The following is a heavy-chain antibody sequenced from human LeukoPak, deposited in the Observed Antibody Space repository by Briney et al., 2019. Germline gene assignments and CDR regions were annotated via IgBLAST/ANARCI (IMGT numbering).Heavy chain of an antibody. J-gene: IGHJ3*02. Sequence: SETLSLTCTVSGGSISSYYWSWIRQPAGKGLEWIGRIYTSGSTNYNPSHKSRVTISVDTSKSQFSLKLSSVTAADTAVYYCARDTLLATVVTPRVRAFDIWGQGTMVTVSS. CDR1: GGSISSYY. CDR3: ARDTLLATVVTPRVRAFDI. CDR2: IYTSGST. D-gene: IGHD4-23*01. V-gene: IGHV4-4*07.